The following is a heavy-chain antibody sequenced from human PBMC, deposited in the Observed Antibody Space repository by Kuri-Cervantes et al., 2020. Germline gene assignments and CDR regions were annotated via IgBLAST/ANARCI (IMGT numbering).Heavy chain of an antibody. J-gene: IGHJ6*02. CDR1: GYTFTSYY. D-gene: IGHD2-2*02. CDR2: INPSGGST. Sequence: ASVKVSCKASGYTFTSYYMHWVRQAPGQGLEWMGIINPSGGSTSYAQKFQGRVTMTRNTSISTAYMELSSLRSEDTAVYYCARPDIVVVPAAIPYYYYGMDVWGQGTTVTVSS. V-gene: IGHV1-46*01. CDR3: ARPDIVVVPAAIPYYYYGMDV.